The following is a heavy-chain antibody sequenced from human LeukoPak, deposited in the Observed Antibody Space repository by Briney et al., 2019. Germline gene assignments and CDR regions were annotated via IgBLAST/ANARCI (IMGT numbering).Heavy chain of an antibody. V-gene: IGHV3-15*01. CDR2: IKRNIDGATT. CDR1: GFTFSSTW. J-gene: IGHJ4*02. CDR3: VTGLGRTDHDY. Sequence: GGSLRLSCAASGFTFSSTWMSWVRQAPGKELKWFGRIKRNIDGATTDYDAPVNGRVTISTADSKNTLYLQMNSLKTEDTAVYYCVTGLGRTDHDYWGQGTLVTVSS. D-gene: IGHD1/OR15-1a*01.